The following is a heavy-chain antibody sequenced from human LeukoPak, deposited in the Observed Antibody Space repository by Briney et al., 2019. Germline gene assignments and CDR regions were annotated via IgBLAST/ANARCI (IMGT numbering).Heavy chain of an antibody. V-gene: IGHV1-8*01. CDR3: ARGRWVSSSWYRYDY. CDR1: GYTFTSYD. D-gene: IGHD6-13*01. J-gene: IGHJ4*02. CDR2: MNPNSGNT. Sequence: ASVKVSCKASGYTFTSYDINWVRQATGQGLEWMGWMNPNSGNTGYAQKFQGRVTMTRNTSISTAYMELSSLGSEGTAVYYCARGRWVSSSWYRYDYWGQGTLVTVSS.